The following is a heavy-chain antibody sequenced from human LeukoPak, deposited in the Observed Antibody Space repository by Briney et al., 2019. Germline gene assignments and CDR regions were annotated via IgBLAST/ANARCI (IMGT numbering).Heavy chain of an antibody. Sequence: PGGSLRHSCAASGFTLGTYWMHWVRHAPGKGLVWVARINSDGTKISYADSVKGRFSISSDHANNTVYLQMNSLRVEDTAVYYCARGVIFVWGVYYFGLWGQGTLVTVSS. CDR1: GFTLGTYW. J-gene: IGHJ4*02. V-gene: IGHV3-74*01. D-gene: IGHD3-10*02. CDR2: INSDGTKI. CDR3: ARGVIFVWGVYYFGL.